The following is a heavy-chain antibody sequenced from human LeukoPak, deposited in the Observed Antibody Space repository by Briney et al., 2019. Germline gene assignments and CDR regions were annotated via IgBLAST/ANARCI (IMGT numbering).Heavy chain of an antibody. J-gene: IGHJ4*02. V-gene: IGHV4-39*01. CDR3: ARSVFLMIDAYDS. Sequence: SETLSLTCTVSGGSISSTNYYWGWIRQPPGKGLEWIGSIFYSGGTYYNPSLKSRVTISVDTSKNQLSLKLNSVTAAETAVYYCARSVFLMIDAYDSWGQGTLVAVSS. CDR2: IFYSGGT. D-gene: IGHD2-2*01. CDR1: GGSISSTNYY.